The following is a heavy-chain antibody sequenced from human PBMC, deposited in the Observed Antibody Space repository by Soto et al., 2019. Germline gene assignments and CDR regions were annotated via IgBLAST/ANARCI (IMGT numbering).Heavy chain of an antibody. J-gene: IGHJ5*02. Sequence: ASVKVTCKDSGYIFTSNGSAWVRQAPGQGLEWMGWISAYNGNTNYAQKLQGRVTMTTDTSTSTAYMELRSLRSDDTAVYYCARDLGYCSGGSCSNWFDPWGQGTLVTVSS. CDR1: GYIFTSNG. CDR2: ISAYNGNT. D-gene: IGHD2-15*01. CDR3: ARDLGYCSGGSCSNWFDP. V-gene: IGHV1-18*01.